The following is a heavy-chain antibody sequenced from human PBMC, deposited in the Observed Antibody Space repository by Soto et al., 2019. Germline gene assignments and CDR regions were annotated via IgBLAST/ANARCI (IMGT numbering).Heavy chain of an antibody. Sequence: EVQLLESGGGLVQPGGSLRLSCAASGFTFSSDAMSWVRQAPGKGLEWVSAIGGSGDSAYYADSVKGRFIISRDDSETAWYLHMNGLRAEDTAVYYCARDPYSCPGGNCYRLFDYWGQGTLVTVSS. V-gene: IGHV3-23*01. J-gene: IGHJ4*02. CDR3: ARDPYSCPGGNCYRLFDY. D-gene: IGHD2-15*01. CDR2: IGGSGDSA. CDR1: GFTFSSDA.